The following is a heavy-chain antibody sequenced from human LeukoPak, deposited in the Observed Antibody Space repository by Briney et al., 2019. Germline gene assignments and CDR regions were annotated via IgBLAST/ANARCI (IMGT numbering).Heavy chain of an antibody. D-gene: IGHD3-10*01. CDR1: GGSISSHY. CDR3: AKTDLPYYFGSGST. CDR2: IYYSGST. Sequence: SETLSLTCTVSGGSISSHYWSWIRQPPGKGLEWIGYIYYSGSTNYNPSLKSRDTISMDASKNQFSLKLSSVTAADTAVYYCAKTDLPYYFGSGSTWGQGTLVTASS. J-gene: IGHJ4*02. V-gene: IGHV4-59*11.